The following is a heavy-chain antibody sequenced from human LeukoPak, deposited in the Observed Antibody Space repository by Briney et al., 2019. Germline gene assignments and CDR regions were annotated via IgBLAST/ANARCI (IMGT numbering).Heavy chain of an antibody. J-gene: IGHJ3*02. CDR1: GGSFSGYY. CDR2: INHSGST. D-gene: IGHD3-22*01. Sequence: SETLSLTCAVYGGSFSGYYWSWIRQPPGKGLEWIGEINHSGSTNYNPSLKSRVTISVDKSKNQFSLKLSSVTAADTAVYYCARGPPIPNTITMIVVVITGTDPFDIWGQGTMVTVSS. V-gene: IGHV4-34*01. CDR3: ARGPPIPNTITMIVVVITGTDPFDI.